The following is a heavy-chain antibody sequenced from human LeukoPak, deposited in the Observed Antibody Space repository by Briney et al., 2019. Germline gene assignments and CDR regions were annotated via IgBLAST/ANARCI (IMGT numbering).Heavy chain of an antibody. D-gene: IGHD3-10*01. Sequence: GGSLGLSCAASGFSFTTYWMSWVRQAPGKGLEWVANIEQDGTEKSYVDSVKGRFTISRDNAKNSLYLQMNTLRVEDTAVYYCAKLAKYFYGSETYYFFEHWGQGTPVTASS. CDR3: AKLAKYFYGSETYYFFEH. CDR2: IEQDGTEK. J-gene: IGHJ4*02. CDR1: GFSFTTYW. V-gene: IGHV3-7*01.